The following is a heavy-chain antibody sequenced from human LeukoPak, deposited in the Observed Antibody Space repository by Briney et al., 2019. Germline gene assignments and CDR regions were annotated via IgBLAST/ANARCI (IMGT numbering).Heavy chain of an antibody. CDR3: ARYSTVRPDY. V-gene: IGHV4-34*01. CDR1: GGSFSGYY. Sequence: SETLSLTCAVYGGSFSGYYWSWIRQPPGRGLEWIGEINHSGSTNYNPSLKSRVTISVDTSKNQFSLKLSSVTAADTAVYYCARYSTVRPDYWGQGTLVTVSS. D-gene: IGHD4-17*01. J-gene: IGHJ4*02. CDR2: INHSGST.